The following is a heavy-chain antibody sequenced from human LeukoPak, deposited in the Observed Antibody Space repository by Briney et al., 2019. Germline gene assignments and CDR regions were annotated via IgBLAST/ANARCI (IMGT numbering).Heavy chain of an antibody. Sequence: GGSLRLSCAASGFTFSSSSMNWVRQAPGKGLEWVSYISSSSSTIHYAESVKGRFTISRDNSKNTLYLQMNSLRAEDTAIYYCAKDHGRLGGQGTLVTVST. D-gene: IGHD5-12*01. CDR2: ISSSSSTI. CDR3: AKDHGRL. CDR1: GFTFSSSS. V-gene: IGHV3-48*01. J-gene: IGHJ4*02.